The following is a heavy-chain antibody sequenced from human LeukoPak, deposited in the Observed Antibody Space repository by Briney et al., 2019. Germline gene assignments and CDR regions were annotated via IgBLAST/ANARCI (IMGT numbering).Heavy chain of an antibody. CDR2: IYDSGRT. D-gene: IGHD6-13*01. CDR1: AYSISSGYY. Sequence: PSETLSLTCNVSAYSISSGYYWGWVRQPPGKGLEWIGSIYDSGRTYYNASLKSRVTISVDTSKNQFSLKLSSVTAADTAVYYCARQWEQPVGYWGQETLVTVSS. J-gene: IGHJ4*02. V-gene: IGHV4-38-2*02. CDR3: ARQWEQPVGY.